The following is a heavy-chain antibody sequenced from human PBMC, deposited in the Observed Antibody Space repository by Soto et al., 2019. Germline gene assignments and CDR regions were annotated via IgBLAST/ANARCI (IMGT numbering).Heavy chain of an antibody. J-gene: IGHJ4*02. CDR1: GYTFSSYA. Sequence: ASVKVSCKASGYTFSSYAITWVRQAPGQGLEWMGWISAHNGNTNYAQKFQGRVTMTTDTSTSTAYMGLRNLRFDDTAVYYCARDPRVYYDSSGYYWVYWGQGTLVTVSS. CDR2: ISAHNGNT. D-gene: IGHD3-22*01. CDR3: ARDPRVYYDSSGYYWVY. V-gene: IGHV1-18*01.